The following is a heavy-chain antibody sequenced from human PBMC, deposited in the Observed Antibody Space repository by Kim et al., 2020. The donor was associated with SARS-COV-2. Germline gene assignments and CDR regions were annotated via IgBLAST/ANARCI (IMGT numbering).Heavy chain of an antibody. D-gene: IGHD6-6*01. V-gene: IGHV4-59*01. CDR1: GGPISSYY. Sequence: SETLSLTCTVSGGPISSYYWSWIRQPPGKGLEWIGYIYYSGSTNYNPSLKSRVTISVDTSKNQFSLKLSSVTAADTAVYYCARGARELVPYYYYYYYMDV. J-gene: IGHJ6*03. CDR3: ARGARELVPYYYYYYYMDV. CDR2: IYYSGST.